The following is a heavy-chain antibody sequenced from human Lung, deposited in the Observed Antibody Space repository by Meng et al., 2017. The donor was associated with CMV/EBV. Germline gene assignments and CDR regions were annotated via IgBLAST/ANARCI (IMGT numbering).Heavy chain of an antibody. J-gene: IGHJ4*02. CDR1: GVSISSNIR. CDR3: ARGKQDAWELLAY. Sequence: QVQVKESGPGLVKPSGTLSLTCGVPGVSISSNIRWTWVRQPPGKGLEWIGDIDDSGSTNYNPSLNSRISISLDKSKNHFSLKVNSVTATDTAVYYCARGKQDAWELLAYWGQGALVTVSS. V-gene: IGHV4-4*02. CDR2: IDDSGST. D-gene: IGHD1-26*01.